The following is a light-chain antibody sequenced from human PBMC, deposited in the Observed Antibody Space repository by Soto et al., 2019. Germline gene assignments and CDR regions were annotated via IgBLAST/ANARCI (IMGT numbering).Light chain of an antibody. V-gene: IGKV3-15*01. Sequence: EIVMTQSPATLSVSPGERVTLSCRASQSVFSSLAWYQQKPGQAPRLLIYGAATRATGIPARFSGSGSGTVFTLTISSLQSEDFAIYYCQQYYNWPPYTFGQGTRLQIK. CDR2: GAA. J-gene: IGKJ2*01. CDR1: QSVFSS. CDR3: QQYYNWPPYT.